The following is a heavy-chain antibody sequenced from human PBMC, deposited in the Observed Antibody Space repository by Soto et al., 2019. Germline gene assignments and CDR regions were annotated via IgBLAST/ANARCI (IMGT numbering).Heavy chain of an antibody. D-gene: IGHD6-19*01. V-gene: IGHV3-33*01. CDR1: GFTFSSYG. CDR2: IWYDGSNK. CDR3: ARGGEWLDLYYFDY. Sequence: QVQLVESGGGVVQPGRSLRLSCAASGFTFSSYGMHWVRQAPGKGLEWVAVIWYDGSNKYYADSVKGRFTISRDNSKNTLYLQMNSLRAEDTAVYYCARGGEWLDLYYFDYWGQGTLVTVSS. J-gene: IGHJ4*02.